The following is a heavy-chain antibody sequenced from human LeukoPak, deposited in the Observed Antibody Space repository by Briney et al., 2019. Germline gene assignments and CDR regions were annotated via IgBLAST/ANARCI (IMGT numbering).Heavy chain of an antibody. CDR3: ARDRHYYGSGSYSLDY. Sequence: ASVKVSCKASGGTFSSYAISWVRQAPGQGLEWMGGIIPIFGTANYAQKFQGRVTITADESTSTAYMELSSLRSEDTAVYYCARDRHYYGSGSYSLDYWGQGTLVTVSS. D-gene: IGHD3-10*01. J-gene: IGHJ4*02. CDR2: IIPIFGTA. V-gene: IGHV1-69*13. CDR1: GGTFSSYA.